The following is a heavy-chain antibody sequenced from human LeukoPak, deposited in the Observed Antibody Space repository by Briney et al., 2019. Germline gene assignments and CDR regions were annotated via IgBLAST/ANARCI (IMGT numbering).Heavy chain of an antibody. J-gene: IGHJ4*02. CDR3: ARGGGSGWLHNY. CDR2: VNPNSGGT. D-gene: IGHD5-18*01. V-gene: IGHV1-2*02. CDR1: GYTFTGYY. Sequence: ASVKVSCKASGYTFTGYYMHWVRQAPGQGLEWMGWVNPNSGGTNYAQKLQGRVTMTTDTSTSTAYMELRSLRSDDTAVYYCARGGGSGWLHNYWGQGTLVTVSS.